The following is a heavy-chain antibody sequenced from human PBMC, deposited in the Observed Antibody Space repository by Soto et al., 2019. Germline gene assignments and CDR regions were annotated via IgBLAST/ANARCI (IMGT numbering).Heavy chain of an antibody. J-gene: IGHJ6*02. CDR3: ARDPLELRVLWFGELPYGMDV. CDR1: GFTFSSYA. Sequence: QVQLVESGGGVVQPGRSLRLSCAASGFTFSSYAMHWVRQAPGKGLEWVAVISYDGSNKYYADSVKGRFTISRDNSKNXLXLXXNSLRAEDTAVYYCARDPLELRVLWFGELPYGMDVWGQGTTVTVSS. D-gene: IGHD3-10*01. CDR2: ISYDGSNK. V-gene: IGHV3-30-3*01.